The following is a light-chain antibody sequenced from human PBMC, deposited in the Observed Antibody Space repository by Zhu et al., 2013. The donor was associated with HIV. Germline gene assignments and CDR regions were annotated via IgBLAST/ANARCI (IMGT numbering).Light chain of an antibody. CDR3: NSHRSGTTLVL. CDR2: EVS. CDR1: SSDVGSYNL. Sequence: QSALTQPPSASGSPGQSITISCTGTSSDVGSYNLVSWYQQHPGKAPKLMIYEVSKRPSGVSNRFSGSKSGNTASLTISGLQDDDEAEYYCNSHRSGTTLVLFGGGTKVTVL. V-gene: IGLV2-14*02. J-gene: IGLJ2*01.